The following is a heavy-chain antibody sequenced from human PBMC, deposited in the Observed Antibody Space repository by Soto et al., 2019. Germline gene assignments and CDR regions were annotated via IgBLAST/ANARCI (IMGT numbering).Heavy chain of an antibody. V-gene: IGHV1-69*13. CDR3: ARGIAAAGSFDY. CDR2: IIPTFGTA. Sequence: SVKVSCKASGGTFSSYAISWVRQAPGQGLEWMGGIIPTFGTANYAQKFQGRVTITADESTSTAYMELSSLRSEDTAVYYCARGIAAAGSFDYWGQGTLVTVSS. CDR1: GGTFSSYA. D-gene: IGHD6-13*01. J-gene: IGHJ4*02.